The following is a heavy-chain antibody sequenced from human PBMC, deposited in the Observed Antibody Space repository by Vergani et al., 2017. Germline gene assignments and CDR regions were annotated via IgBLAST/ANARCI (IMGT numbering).Heavy chain of an antibody. CDR1: GFTFSSYG. CDR2: IWYDGSNK. Sequence: QVQLVESGGGVVQPGRSLRLSCAASGFTFSSYGMHWVRQAPGKGLEWVAVIWYDGSNKYYADSVKGRFTISRDNSKNTLYLQMNSLRAEDTAVYYCARAGESAMPHCTNGVCYIWAAARPPQEYYYYGMDVWGQGTTVTVSS. CDR3: ARAGESAMPHCTNGVCYIWAAARPPQEYYYYGMDV. D-gene: IGHD2-8*01. V-gene: IGHV3-33*01. J-gene: IGHJ6*02.